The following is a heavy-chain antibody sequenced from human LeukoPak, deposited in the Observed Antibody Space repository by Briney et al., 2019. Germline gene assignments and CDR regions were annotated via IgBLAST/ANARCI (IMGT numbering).Heavy chain of an antibody. CDR2: IGGSAAST. CDR3: SRATGSYYSLGY. V-gene: IGHV3-23*01. D-gene: IGHD1-26*01. J-gene: IGHJ4*02. Sequence: GGSLRLSCAASGFTFSSYAMSWVRQAPGKGPEWVSTIGGSAASTHYADSVKGRFTISRDNSENTLYLQMNSLRAEDTAVYYCSRATGSYYSLGYWGQGTLVTVSS. CDR1: GFTFSSYA.